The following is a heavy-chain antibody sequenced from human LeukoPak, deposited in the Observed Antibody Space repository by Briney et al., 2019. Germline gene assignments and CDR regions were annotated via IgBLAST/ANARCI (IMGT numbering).Heavy chain of an antibody. CDR1: GYTLTELS. D-gene: IGHD1-7*01. J-gene: IGHJ3*02. Sequence: ASVKVSCKVSGYTLTELSMHWVRQAPGKGLEWMGGFDPEDGETIYAQKFQGRVTMTEDTSTDTAYMELSSLRSEDTAVYYCATGGYNWNYGAFDIWGQGTMVTVSS. CDR3: ATGGYNWNYGAFDI. V-gene: IGHV1-24*01. CDR2: FDPEDGET.